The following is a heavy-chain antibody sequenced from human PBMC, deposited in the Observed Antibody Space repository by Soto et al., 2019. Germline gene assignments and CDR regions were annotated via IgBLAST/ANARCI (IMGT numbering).Heavy chain of an antibody. CDR3: AREVPYGYSRVDY. Sequence: QVHLGQSGAEVKKPGASVKVSCKTSGYTFTNNVIHWVRQAPGQRLEWMGWVNAGNDNTKWSREFQGRLTLTKDTSATTAYMELSSLTSEGTAIYFCAREVPYGYSRVDYWGQGTLVTVSS. D-gene: IGHD5-18*01. CDR1: GYTFTNNV. V-gene: IGHV1-3*01. CDR2: VNAGNDNT. J-gene: IGHJ4*02.